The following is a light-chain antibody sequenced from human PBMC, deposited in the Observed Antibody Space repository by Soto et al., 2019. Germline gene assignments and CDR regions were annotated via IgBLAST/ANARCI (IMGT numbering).Light chain of an antibody. V-gene: IGLV1-47*01. CDR1: SSNIGSNY. J-gene: IGLJ2*01. CDR3: AAWEDSLRVV. CDR2: RNN. Sequence: QSVLTQSPSASGTPGQRVTISCSGSSSNIGSNYVYWYQQLPGTAPKLLIYRNNQRPSGVPDRFSGSKSGTSASLDISGLRSEDEADYYCAAWEDSLRVVFGGGTKLTV.